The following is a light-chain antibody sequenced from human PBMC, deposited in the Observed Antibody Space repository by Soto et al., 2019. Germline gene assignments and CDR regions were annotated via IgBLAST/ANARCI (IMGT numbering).Light chain of an antibody. J-gene: IGKJ1*01. CDR2: GAS. CDR1: QSVSSN. V-gene: IGKV3-15*01. Sequence: EIVMTQSPATLSVSPGERATLSCRASQSVSSNLAWYQQKPGQAPRLPIYGASTRATGIPARFSGSGSGTEFTLTISSLQSEDFAVYYCQQYNNWLGTFGQGTKV. CDR3: QQYNNWLGT.